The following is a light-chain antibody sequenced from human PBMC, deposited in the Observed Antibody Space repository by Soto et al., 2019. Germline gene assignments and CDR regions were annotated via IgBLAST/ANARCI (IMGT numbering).Light chain of an antibody. CDR2: EVS. J-gene: IGLJ2*01. Sequence: QSVLTQPASVSGSPGQSITISCTGTSSDVGGYNYVSWYQQHPGKVPKLMIYEVSNRPSGVSNRFSGSKSGNTASLTISGLQAEDEADYYCSSYTSSSTPVFGGGTKVTVL. CDR1: SSDVGGYNY. CDR3: SSYTSSSTPV. V-gene: IGLV2-14*01.